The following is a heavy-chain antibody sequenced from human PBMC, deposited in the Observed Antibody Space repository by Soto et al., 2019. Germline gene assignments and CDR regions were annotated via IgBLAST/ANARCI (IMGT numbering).Heavy chain of an antibody. CDR3: VILTGNNGFDS. CDR1: GGSISSYY. D-gene: IGHD3-9*01. CDR2: IYYSGRT. Sequence: QVQLQESGPGLVQPSETLSLTCSISGGSISSYYWTWIRQPPGKGLEWIGYIYYSGRTDYNPSLKSRVIISVDTSKHPFSLRLTSVTAADTAVYYCVILTGNNGFDSWGQGILVTVSS. J-gene: IGHJ5*01. V-gene: IGHV4-59*08.